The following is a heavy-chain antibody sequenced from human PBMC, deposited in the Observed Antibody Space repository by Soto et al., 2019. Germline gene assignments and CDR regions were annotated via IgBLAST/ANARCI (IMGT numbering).Heavy chain of an antibody. CDR2: IKQDGSEK. CDR1: GFTFSSYW. D-gene: IGHD3-22*01. V-gene: IGHV3-7*01. CDR3: ARDPQQVDTSLFDY. J-gene: IGHJ4*02. Sequence: PGGSLRLSCAASGFTFSSYWMSWVRQAPGEGLEWVANIKQDGSEKYYVDSVKSRITIARENAKNSLYLQMNSLRAEDTAVYYCARDPQQVDTSLFDYWGQGTRITVSS.